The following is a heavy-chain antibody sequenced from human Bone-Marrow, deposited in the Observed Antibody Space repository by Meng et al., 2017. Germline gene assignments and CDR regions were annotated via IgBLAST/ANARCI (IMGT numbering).Heavy chain of an antibody. CDR3: ARDADDYSSSSGNRY. D-gene: IGHD6-6*01. J-gene: IGHJ4*02. CDR2: INPNSGDT. V-gene: IGHV1-2*02. Sequence: ASVKVSCKASGYTFTDYYIHWVRQAPGQGLEWMGWINPNSGDTNYAQKLQGRVTMTTDTSTSTAYMELRSLRSDDTAVYYCARDADDYSSSSGNRYWGQGTLVT. CDR1: GYTFTDYY.